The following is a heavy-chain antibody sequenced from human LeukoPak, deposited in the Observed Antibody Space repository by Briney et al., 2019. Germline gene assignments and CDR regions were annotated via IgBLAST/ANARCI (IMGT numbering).Heavy chain of an antibody. CDR2: INEDGSEK. CDR3: ARSLFPGYLYGMDV. V-gene: IGHV3-7*03. D-gene: IGHD1-1*01. Sequence: GGSLRLSCAASGFTFSTYWMSWVRQAPGKGLEWVANINEDGSEKYYVDSVKGRFTISRDNAKNLLYLQMNSLKASDTAMYYCARSLFPGYLYGMDVWGQGTTVTVSS. J-gene: IGHJ6*02. CDR1: GFTFSTYW.